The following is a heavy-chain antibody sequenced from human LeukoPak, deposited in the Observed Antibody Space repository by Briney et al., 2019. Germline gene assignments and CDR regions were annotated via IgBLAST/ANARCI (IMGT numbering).Heavy chain of an antibody. CDR1: GYTFTRYY. CDR2: INTSDGVI. V-gene: IGHV1-46*01. D-gene: IGHD3-10*01. J-gene: IGHJ4*02. CDR3: ARRGSGSYVLDY. Sequence: ASVKVSCKSSGYTFTRYYMHWVRQAPGQGLEWMGIINTSDGVIDYAQKFQDRGTMTRDTSTSTVYMELSSLRSEDTAVYYCARRGSGSYVLDYWGQGTLVTVSS.